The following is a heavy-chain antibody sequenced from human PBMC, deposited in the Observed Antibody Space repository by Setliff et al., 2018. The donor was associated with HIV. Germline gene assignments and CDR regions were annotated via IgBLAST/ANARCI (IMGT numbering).Heavy chain of an antibody. Sequence: SVKVSCKASGDTFNKFAFNWVRQAPGQGLEWLGGIIPIFHSANYAPRFQGRVTITADESTNTTYMELSSLRSEDTAVYFCARTREIHYYCYMDVWGGGTTVTVSS. J-gene: IGHJ6*03. CDR3: ARTREIHYYCYMDV. CDR1: GDTFNKFA. V-gene: IGHV1-69*13. CDR2: IIPIFHSA.